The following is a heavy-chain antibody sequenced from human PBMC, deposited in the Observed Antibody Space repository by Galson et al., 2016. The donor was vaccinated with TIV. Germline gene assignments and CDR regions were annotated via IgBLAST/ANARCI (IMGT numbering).Heavy chain of an antibody. V-gene: IGHV3-53*01. D-gene: IGHD3-10*01. CDR3: ARGGRYYPLYFDF. CDR2: IYSTGRS. Sequence: SLRLSCAASGFTVSNNYMSWVRQAPGKGLEGVSIIYSTGRSHYADSVKGRFTISRDNSKNTLFLQMNSLRAEDTAVYFCARGGRYYPLYFDFWGLGTLVTVSS. J-gene: IGHJ4*02. CDR1: GFTVSNNY.